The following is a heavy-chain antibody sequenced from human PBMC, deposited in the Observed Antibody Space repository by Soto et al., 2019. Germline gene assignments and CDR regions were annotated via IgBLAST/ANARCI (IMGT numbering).Heavy chain of an antibody. Sequence: QVQLEESGPGLVEPSQTLSLTCTVSGGSIASGDSYWSWIRQSPGKGLEWIGFIYFSGSSYHKASLESRLAISIDLSKNQFSLNLTSVTAADTAVYYCARVPIVGVTGYGGFNIWGQGTPVIVSS. CDR3: ARVPIVGVTGYGGFNI. CDR2: IYFSGSS. V-gene: IGHV4-30-4*01. D-gene: IGHD1-26*01. CDR1: GGSIASGDSY. J-gene: IGHJ3*02.